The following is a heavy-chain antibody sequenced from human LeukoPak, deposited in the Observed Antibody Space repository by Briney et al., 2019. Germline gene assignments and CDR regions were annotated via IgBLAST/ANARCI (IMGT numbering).Heavy chain of an antibody. CDR2: INPNSGGT. Sequence: ASVKVSCKASGYTFTGYYMHWVRQAPGQGLEWMGWINPNSGGTNYAQKFQGRVTMTRDTSISTAYMELSRLRSDDTAVYYCARAGSYWELQIWLDPWGQGTLVTVSS. J-gene: IGHJ5*02. CDR1: GYTFTGYY. CDR3: ARAGSYWELQIWLDP. V-gene: IGHV1-2*02. D-gene: IGHD1-7*01.